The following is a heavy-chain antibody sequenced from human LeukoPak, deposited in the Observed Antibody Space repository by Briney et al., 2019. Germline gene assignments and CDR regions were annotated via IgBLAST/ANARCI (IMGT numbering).Heavy chain of an antibody. CDR2: IHISGSS. CDR1: GCSITSYY. D-gene: IGHD4-11*01. J-gene: IGHJ4*02. CDR3: ARERSTSVNTYYFDS. Sequence: PSETLSLTCAVSGCSITSYYWNWIRQPAGEGPEWIGRIHISGSSKYNPSLKSRVTMSLDTSTNQVSLKLSSVTAADTAVYYCARERSTSVNTYYFDSWGQGALVTVSS. V-gene: IGHV4-4*07.